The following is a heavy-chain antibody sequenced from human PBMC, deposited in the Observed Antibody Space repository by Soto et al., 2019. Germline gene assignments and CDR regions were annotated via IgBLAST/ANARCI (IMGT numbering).Heavy chain of an antibody. V-gene: IGHV3-30-3*01. D-gene: IGHD3-3*01. CDR3: ARDRTFGVVIYSELGYYGMDV. Sequence: QVQLVESGGGVVQPGRSLRLSCAASGFTFSSYGMHWVRQAPGKGLEWVAVISYDGSNKYYADSVKGRFTISRDNSKNXLXLXXNSLRAEDTAVYYCARDRTFGVVIYSELGYYGMDVWGQGTTVTVSS. CDR1: GFTFSSYG. J-gene: IGHJ6*02. CDR2: ISYDGSNK.